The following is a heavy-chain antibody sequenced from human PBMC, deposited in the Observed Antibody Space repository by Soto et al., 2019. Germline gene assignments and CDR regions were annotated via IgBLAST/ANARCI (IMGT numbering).Heavy chain of an antibody. CDR2: ISAYNGNT. V-gene: IGHV1-18*01. Sequence: AAVKVSCKASGYTFTSYGISWVRQAPGQGLEWMGWISAYNGNTNYAQKLQGRVTMTTDTSTSTAYMELRSLRSDDTAVYYCARDYYDSSGYSNWFDPWGQGTLVTVSS. J-gene: IGHJ5*02. CDR1: GYTFTSYG. CDR3: ARDYYDSSGYSNWFDP. D-gene: IGHD3-22*01.